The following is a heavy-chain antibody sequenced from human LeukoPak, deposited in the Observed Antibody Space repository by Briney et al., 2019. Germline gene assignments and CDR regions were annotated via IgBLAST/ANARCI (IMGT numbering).Heavy chain of an antibody. V-gene: IGHV1-18*04. J-gene: IGHJ6*03. CDR1: GYTFTGYY. CDR3: ARAGSSGWYSYYMDV. CDR2: ISAYNGNT. Sequence: ASVKVSCNASGYTFTGYYMHWVRQAPGQGLEWMGWISAYNGNTNYAQKLQGRVTMTTDTSTSTAYMELRSLRSDDTAVYYCARAGSSGWYSYYMDVWGKGTTVTVSS. D-gene: IGHD6-19*01.